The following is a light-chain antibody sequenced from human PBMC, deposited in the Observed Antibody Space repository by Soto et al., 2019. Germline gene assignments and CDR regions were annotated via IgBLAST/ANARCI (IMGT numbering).Light chain of an antibody. V-gene: IGKV3-11*01. Sequence: EIVLTQSPVTLSLSPGERATLSCRASQSVGRSLAWYQQKPGQAPRLLIYDASNRATGIPARFSGSGSRTDFTLTISSLEPEDFAVYYCQQRSDWVTFAGGTKVEMK. J-gene: IGKJ4*01. CDR1: QSVGRS. CDR2: DAS. CDR3: QQRSDWVT.